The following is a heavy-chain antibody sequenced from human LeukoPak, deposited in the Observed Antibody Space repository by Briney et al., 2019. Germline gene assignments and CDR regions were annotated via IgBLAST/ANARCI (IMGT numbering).Heavy chain of an antibody. CDR3: AREESLTLDS. CDR2: IFTSGST. Sequence: SQTLSLTCTVSGGSISSASHYWTWIRQPAGKGLEWIGRIFTSGSTDYNPSLKSRVTISVETSKNQFSLKLSSATPADTAIYYCAREESLTLDSWGQGTLVTVSS. V-gene: IGHV4-61*02. CDR1: GGSISSASHY. D-gene: IGHD3-10*01. J-gene: IGHJ4*02.